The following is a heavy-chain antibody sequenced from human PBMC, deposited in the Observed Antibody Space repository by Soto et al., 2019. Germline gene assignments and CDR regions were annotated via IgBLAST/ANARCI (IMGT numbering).Heavy chain of an antibody. CDR1: GGSFSGYY. V-gene: IGHV4-34*01. CDR2: INHSGST. CDR3: ASAGYSSGWYGFDY. Sequence: PSETLSLTCAVYGGSFSGYYWSWIRQPPGKGLEWIGEINHSGSTNYNPSLECRVTISVDTSKNQFSLKLSSVTAADTAVYYCASAGYSSGWYGFDYWGQGTLVTVSS. D-gene: IGHD6-19*01. J-gene: IGHJ4*02.